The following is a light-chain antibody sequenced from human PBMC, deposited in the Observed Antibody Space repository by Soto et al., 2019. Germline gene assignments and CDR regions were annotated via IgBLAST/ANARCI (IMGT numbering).Light chain of an antibody. CDR3: LSHTGSRTL. CDR1: SSDVGGYNY. Sequence: QSALTQPASVSGSPGQSITISCTGTSSDVGGYNYVSWYQQHPGKAPKLIIYEVSNRPSGVSNRFSGSKSGDTASLTISGLHAEDEADYYCLSHTGSRTLFGGGTQLTVL. V-gene: IGLV2-14*01. J-gene: IGLJ3*02. CDR2: EVS.